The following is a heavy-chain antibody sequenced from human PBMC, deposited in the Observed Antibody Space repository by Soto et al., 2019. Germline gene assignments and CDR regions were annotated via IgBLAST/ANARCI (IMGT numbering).Heavy chain of an antibody. CDR1: GGTFSSYA. J-gene: IGHJ5*02. CDR3: ARFNNLNPSSSWDPTWFDP. CDR2: IIPIFGTA. Sequence: SVKVSCKASGGTFSSYAISWVRQAPGQGLEWMGGIIPIFGTANYAQKFQGRVTITADESTSTAYMELSSLRSEDTAVYYCARFNNLNPSSSWDPTWFDPRGPGPLVTVSS. D-gene: IGHD6-13*01. V-gene: IGHV1-69*13.